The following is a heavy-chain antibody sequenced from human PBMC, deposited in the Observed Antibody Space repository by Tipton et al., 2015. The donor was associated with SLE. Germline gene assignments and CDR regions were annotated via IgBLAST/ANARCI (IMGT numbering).Heavy chain of an antibody. J-gene: IGHJ4*02. CDR3: ARADWSGYLFGY. Sequence: TLSLTCTVSGGSISSYYWSWIRQPPGKGLEWIGYIYYSGSTNYNPSPKSRVTISVDTSKNQFSLKLSSVTAADTAVYYCARADWSGYLFGYWGQGTLVTVSS. V-gene: IGHV4-59*01. CDR2: IYYSGST. CDR1: GGSISSYY. D-gene: IGHD3-3*01.